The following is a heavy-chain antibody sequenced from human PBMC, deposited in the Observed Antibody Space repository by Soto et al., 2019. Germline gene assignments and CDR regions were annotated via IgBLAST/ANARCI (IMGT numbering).Heavy chain of an antibody. CDR1: GGSISSYY. V-gene: IGHV4-59*01. D-gene: IGHD3-22*01. Sequence: SETLSLTCTVSGGSISSYYWSWIRQPPGKGLEWIGNIYYSGSPNYNPSLKSRVTISVDTSKNQFSLKLTSVTAADTAVYYCASGTLTTNDYWGQGTLVTVSS. CDR2: IYYSGSP. J-gene: IGHJ4*02. CDR3: ASGTLTTNDY.